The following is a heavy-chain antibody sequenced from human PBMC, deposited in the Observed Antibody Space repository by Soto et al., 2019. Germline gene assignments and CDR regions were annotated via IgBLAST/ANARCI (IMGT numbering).Heavy chain of an antibody. CDR2: LSGSGGST. CDR3: AKVGRRLGGDYGILDY. D-gene: IGHD4-17*01. CDR1: GFTFSSYA. J-gene: IGHJ4*02. V-gene: IGHV3-23*01. Sequence: EVQLLESGGGLVQPGGSLRLSCAASGFTFSSYAMSWVRQAPGKGLEWVSALSGSGGSTYYADPVKGRFTISRDNSKNTLYLQMNSLRAEDTAVYYCAKVGRRLGGDYGILDYWGQGTLVTVSS.